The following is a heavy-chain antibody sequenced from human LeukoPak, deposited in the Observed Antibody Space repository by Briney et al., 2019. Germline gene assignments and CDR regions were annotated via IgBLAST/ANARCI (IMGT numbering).Heavy chain of an antibody. CDR1: GGSISRSSYY. CDR2: IYHSGTT. J-gene: IGHJ6*02. CDR3: ARDAGHQLSRRNYYAMDV. D-gene: IGHD1-1*01. Sequence: PSETLSLTCTVSGGSISRSSYYWGWIRQPPGKGLEWIGSIYHSGTTHYNPSLKGRITISVDTSKNQFSLKLSSVTAADTAVYYCARDAGHQLSRRNYYAMDVWGQGTTVTVSS. V-gene: IGHV4-39*07.